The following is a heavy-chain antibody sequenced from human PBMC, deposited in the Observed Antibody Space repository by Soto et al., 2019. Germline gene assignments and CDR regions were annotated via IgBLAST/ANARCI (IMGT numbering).Heavy chain of an antibody. D-gene: IGHD6-13*01. CDR2: IIPIFGTA. J-gene: IGHJ5*02. CDR3: AREVGPQIAGTKWFDP. Sequence: SVKVSCKASGGTFSSYAISWVRQAPGQGLEWMGGIIPIFGTANYAQKFQGRVTITADESTSTAYMGLSSLRSEDTAVYYCAREVGPQIAGTKWFDPWGQGTLVTVSS. CDR1: GGTFSSYA. V-gene: IGHV1-69*13.